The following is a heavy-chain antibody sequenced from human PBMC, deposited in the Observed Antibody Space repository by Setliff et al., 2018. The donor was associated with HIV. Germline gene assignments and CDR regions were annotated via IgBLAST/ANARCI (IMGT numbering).Heavy chain of an antibody. CDR1: GGSIASSTHY. Sequence: SETLSLTCTVSGGSIASSTHYWAWIRQPPGKGLEWIGSVYYNGATDHNLSLRSRVTISVDTSNQQFSLKLSSVTAADTAVYYCARHEGYNDFLTGYFRYKWYDPWGQGTLVTVSS. V-gene: IGHV4-39*01. CDR3: ARHEGYNDFLTGYFRYKWYDP. J-gene: IGHJ5*02. CDR2: VYYNGAT. D-gene: IGHD3-9*01.